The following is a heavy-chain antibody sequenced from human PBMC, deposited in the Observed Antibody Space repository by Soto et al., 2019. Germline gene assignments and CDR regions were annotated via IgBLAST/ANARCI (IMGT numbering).Heavy chain of an antibody. V-gene: IGHV4-30-4*01. CDR3: ARAELFYYNGMDG. D-gene: IGHD1-7*01. J-gene: IGHJ6*02. CDR1: GGSISSGNYY. CDR2: IYDSGTT. Sequence: QVQLQESGPGLVKPSQTLSLTCTVSGGSISSGNYYWSWIRQPPGKGLVWIGYIYDSGTTFYNPSLKSRLTISIDTSNDQFSLKVSSVTAADTAIYYCARAELFYYNGMDGWGQGTTVTDSS.